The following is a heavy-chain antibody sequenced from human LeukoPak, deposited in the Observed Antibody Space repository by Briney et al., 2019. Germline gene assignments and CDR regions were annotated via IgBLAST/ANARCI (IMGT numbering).Heavy chain of an antibody. D-gene: IGHD5-18*01. V-gene: IGHV3-9*01. CDR1: GFTFDDYA. CDR2: ISWNSGSI. Sequence: GGSLRLSCAASGFTFDDYAMHWVRQAPGGGLEWVSGISWNSGSIGYADSVKGRFTISRDNSKNTLYLQMNSLRAEDTAVYYCARGGYSYGYDYFDYWGQGTLVTVSS. J-gene: IGHJ4*02. CDR3: ARGGYSYGYDYFDY.